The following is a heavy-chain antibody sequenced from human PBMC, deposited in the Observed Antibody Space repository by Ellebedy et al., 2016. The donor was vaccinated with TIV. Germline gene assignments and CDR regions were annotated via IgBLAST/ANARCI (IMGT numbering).Heavy chain of an antibody. CDR3: AKGSRRIGATSFDY. Sequence: PGGSLRLSCVGSGFTFNDYAMNWVRQAPGKGLEWVSEISGSGGSIYHAESVKGRFTISRDNSKNTVYLQMDTLRAEDTAVYFCAKGSRRIGATSFDYWGQGTLVAVSS. CDR1: GFTFNDYA. J-gene: IGHJ4*02. D-gene: IGHD1-26*01. CDR2: ISGSGGSI. V-gene: IGHV3-23*01.